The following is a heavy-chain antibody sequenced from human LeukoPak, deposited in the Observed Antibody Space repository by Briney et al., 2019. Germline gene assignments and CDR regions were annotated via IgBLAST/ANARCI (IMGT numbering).Heavy chain of an antibody. V-gene: IGHV3-48*03. D-gene: IGHD4-17*01. J-gene: IGHJ3*02. CDR1: GFIFSTYE. CDR2: ITGSGGKT. Sequence: GESLRLFCGVSGFIFSTYEMNWVRQAPGRGLEWLSYITGSGGKTYYADSVKGRFTISRDNANKLLFLHMNSLRAEDTAVYYCARDLGDYVGYDAFDIWGQGTMVTVSS. CDR3: ARDLGDYVGYDAFDI.